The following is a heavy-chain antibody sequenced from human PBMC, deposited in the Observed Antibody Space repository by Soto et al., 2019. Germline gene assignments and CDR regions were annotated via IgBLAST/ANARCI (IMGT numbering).Heavy chain of an antibody. CDR3: ARVLLLFGELSYDRGYFYYGMDV. J-gene: IGHJ6*02. V-gene: IGHV4-61*08. D-gene: IGHD3-10*01. Sequence: QVQLQESGPGLVKASETLSLTCTVSGGSVSSGGYSWTWIRQPPGKGLEWIGYIHHSGTTNYNPSVTSRVNISVDTSKNQFALKLNSVTAVDTAVYYCARVLLLFGELSYDRGYFYYGMDVWSQGTTVTVAS. CDR1: GGSVSSGGYS. CDR2: IHHSGTT.